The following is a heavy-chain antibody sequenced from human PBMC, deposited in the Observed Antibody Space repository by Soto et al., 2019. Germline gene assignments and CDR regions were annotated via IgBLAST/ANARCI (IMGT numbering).Heavy chain of an antibody. CDR1: GGSFSGYY. CDR3: ARRMVRGVNYYYYYGMDV. Sequence: SETLSLTCAVYGGSFSGYYWSWIRQPPGKGLEWIGEINHSGSTNYNPSLKSRVTISVDTSKNQFPLKLSSATAADTAVYYCARRMVRGVNYYYYYGMDVWGQGTTVTVSS. V-gene: IGHV4-34*01. CDR2: INHSGST. J-gene: IGHJ6*02. D-gene: IGHD3-10*01.